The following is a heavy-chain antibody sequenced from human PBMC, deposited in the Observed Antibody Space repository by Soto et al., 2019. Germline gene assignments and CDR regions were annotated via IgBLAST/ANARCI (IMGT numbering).Heavy chain of an antibody. CDR2: ISGSGIST. J-gene: IGHJ6*02. CDR3: AKGHKLSTSCYGLCYYYYYDMDV. Sequence: PGGSLRLSCAASGFTFRSYAMSWVRQAPGKGLEWVSGISGSGISTHYADSVKGRFTVSRDNSKNTLYLQMNSLRAEDTAVYNCAKGHKLSTSCYGLCYYYYYDMDVWGQGTTVTVSS. CDR1: GFTFRSYA. D-gene: IGHD2-2*01. V-gene: IGHV3-23*01.